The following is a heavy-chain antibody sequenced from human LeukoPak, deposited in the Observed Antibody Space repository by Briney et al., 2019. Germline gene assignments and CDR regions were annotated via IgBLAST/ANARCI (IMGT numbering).Heavy chain of an antibody. CDR1: GFPLSTYW. Sequence: PGESLRLSCAASGFPLSTYWMTWVRQAPGKGLEWVANIKEDGSEKYYVDSVKGRFTISRDNVKNSLYLQITSLRADETAVYYCARGDRRFEYWGQGTLVTVSS. V-gene: IGHV3-7*01. CDR3: ARGDRRFEY. CDR2: IKEDGSEK. J-gene: IGHJ4*02. D-gene: IGHD2-21*01.